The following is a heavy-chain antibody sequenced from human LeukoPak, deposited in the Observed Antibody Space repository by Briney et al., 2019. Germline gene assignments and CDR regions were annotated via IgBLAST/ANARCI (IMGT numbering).Heavy chain of an antibody. CDR2: INRSGST. D-gene: IGHD1-7*01. Sequence: PSETLSLTCAVYGGSFSGYYWSWIRQPPGKGLEWIGEINRSGSTNYNPSLKSRVTISVDTSKNQFSLKLSSVTAADTAVYYCARGRNCDQFDYWGQGTLVTVSS. CDR3: ARGRNCDQFDY. CDR1: GGSFSGYY. V-gene: IGHV4-34*01. J-gene: IGHJ4*02.